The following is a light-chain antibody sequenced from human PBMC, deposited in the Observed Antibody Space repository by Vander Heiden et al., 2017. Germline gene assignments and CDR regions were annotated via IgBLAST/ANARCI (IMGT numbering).Light chain of an antibody. J-gene: IGKJ2*02. V-gene: IGKV3-11*01. Sequence: EIVLTQSPATLSLSPGERATLSCRASQSVNNYLAWYQQRPGQAPRLLIHDSSNRATGIPARFSGSGSGTDFTLTISSLEPEDFAVYYCQHRNNWQGTFGQGTKLEIK. CDR3: QHRNNWQGT. CDR2: DSS. CDR1: QSVNNY.